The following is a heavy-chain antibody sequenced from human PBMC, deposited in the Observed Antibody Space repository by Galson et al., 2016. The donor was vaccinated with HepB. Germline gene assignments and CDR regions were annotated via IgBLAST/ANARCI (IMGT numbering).Heavy chain of an antibody. Sequence: SVKVSCKASGYTFNNYAINWVRQAPGQGLEWMGWISTSNGTKKSAQKFQGRVTMTIETSTKTAYTDLRSLRSDDPAVYFCAGGSGYEFFYWGQGTLVTVSS. CDR3: AGGSGYEFFY. J-gene: IGHJ4*02. CDR1: GYTFNNYA. D-gene: IGHD5-12*01. CDR2: ISTSNGTK. V-gene: IGHV1-18*01.